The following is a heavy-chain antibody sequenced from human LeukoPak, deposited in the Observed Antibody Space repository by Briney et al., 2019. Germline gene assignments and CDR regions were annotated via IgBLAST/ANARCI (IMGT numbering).Heavy chain of an antibody. Sequence: PSETLSLTCAVSGYSISSGYYWGWIRQPPGKGLEWIGSIYHSGSTYYNPSLKSRVTISVDTSKNQFSLKLSSVTAADTAVYYCASLRTRTRTTVYFDYWGQGTLVTVSS. J-gene: IGHJ4*02. CDR1: GYSISSGYY. D-gene: IGHD4-11*01. CDR3: ASLRTRTRTTVYFDY. CDR2: IYHSGST. V-gene: IGHV4-38-2*01.